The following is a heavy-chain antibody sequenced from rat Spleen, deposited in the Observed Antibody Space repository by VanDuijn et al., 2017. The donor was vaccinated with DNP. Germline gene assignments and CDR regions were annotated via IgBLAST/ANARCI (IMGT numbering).Heavy chain of an antibody. V-gene: IGHV5-22*01. D-gene: IGHD1-6*01. CDR1: GFTFSDYY. J-gene: IGHJ1*01. CDR3: ARPYTTGWYFDF. CDR2: ISYDGGST. Sequence: EVQLVESGGDLVQPGGSLKLSCAASGFTFSDYYMAWVRQAPTKGLEWVAYISYDGGSTYYGDSVKGRFTISRDNAKSTLYLQMNSLRSEDMATYYCARPYTTGWYFDFWGPGTMVTVSS.